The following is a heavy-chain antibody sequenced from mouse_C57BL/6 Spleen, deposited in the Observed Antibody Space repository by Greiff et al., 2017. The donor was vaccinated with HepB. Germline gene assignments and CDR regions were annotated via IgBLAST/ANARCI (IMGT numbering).Heavy chain of an antibody. V-gene: IGHV1-15*01. CDR1: GYTFTDYE. D-gene: IGHD2-4*01. CDR3: TRHYDYDWYFDV. J-gene: IGHJ1*03. CDR2: IDPETGGT. Sequence: VKVVESGAELVRPGASVTLSCKASGYTFTDYEMHWVKQTPVHGLEWIGAIDPETGGTAYNQKFKGKAILTADKSSSTAYMELRSLTSEDSAVYYCTRHYDYDWYFDVWGTGTTVTVSS.